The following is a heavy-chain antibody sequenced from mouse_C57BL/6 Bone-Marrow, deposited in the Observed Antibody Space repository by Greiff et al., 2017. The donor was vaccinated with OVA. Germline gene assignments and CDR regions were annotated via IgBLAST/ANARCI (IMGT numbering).Heavy chain of an antibody. D-gene: IGHD3-2*02. Sequence: QVQLQQPGAELVKPGASVKLSCKASGYTFTSYWMHWVKQRPGRGLEWIGRIDPNSGGTKYNEKFKSKATLTVDKPSSTAYMQLSSLTSEDSAVYYWARGGYSAGPNPCYYYAMDYWGQGTSVTVSS. V-gene: IGHV1-72*01. CDR2: IDPNSGGT. CDR3: ARGGYSAGPNPCYYYAMDY. CDR1: GYTFTSYW. J-gene: IGHJ4*01.